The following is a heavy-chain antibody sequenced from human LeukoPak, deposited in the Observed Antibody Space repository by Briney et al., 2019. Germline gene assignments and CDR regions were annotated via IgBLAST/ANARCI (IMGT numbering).Heavy chain of an antibody. J-gene: IGHJ6*02. CDR2: IYTSSGST. Sequence: SETLSLTCTVSGGSISGNYWNWIRQPAGKGLEWLGRIYTSSGSTNYSPSLKSRVTISLDRSKNQFSLKLSSVTAADTAVYYCARDRVESSGYYYYYGMDVWGQGTTVTVSS. D-gene: IGHD2-15*01. V-gene: IGHV4-4*07. CDR3: ARDRVESSGYYYYYGMDV. CDR1: GGSISGNY.